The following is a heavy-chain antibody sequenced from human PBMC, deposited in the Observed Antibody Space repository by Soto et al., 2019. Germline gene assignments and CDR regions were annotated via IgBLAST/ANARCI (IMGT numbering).Heavy chain of an antibody. CDR1: GFTFSSYG. J-gene: IGHJ4*02. CDR2: ISYDERNT. Sequence: QVQLVESGGGVVQPGRSLRLSCVASGFTFSSYGMHLVRQAPGKGLEWVAIISYDERNTYYADSVKGRFTISRDNSKNTLYLQMNSLRAEDTSVYYCAKEGGLSGSYYISSSYYFDYWGQGTLVTVSS. D-gene: IGHD1-26*01. CDR3: AKEGGLSGSYYISSSYYFDY. V-gene: IGHV3-30*18.